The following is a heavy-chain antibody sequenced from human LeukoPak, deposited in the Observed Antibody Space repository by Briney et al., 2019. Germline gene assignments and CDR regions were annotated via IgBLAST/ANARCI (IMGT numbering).Heavy chain of an antibody. CDR2: IIPIFGTA. D-gene: IGHD2-2*01. V-gene: IGHV1-69*13. Sequence: SVKVSCKASGGTFSSYAISWVRQAPGQGLEWMGRIIPIFGTANYAQKFQGRVTITSDESTSTAYMELSSLRSEDTAVYYCAREGAGDIVVVPAAMPFDPWGQGTLVTVSS. CDR1: GGTFSSYA. J-gene: IGHJ5*02. CDR3: AREGAGDIVVVPAAMPFDP.